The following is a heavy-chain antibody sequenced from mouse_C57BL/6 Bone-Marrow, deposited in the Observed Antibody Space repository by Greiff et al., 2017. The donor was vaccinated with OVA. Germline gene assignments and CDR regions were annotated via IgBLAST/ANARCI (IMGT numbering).Heavy chain of an antibody. CDR3: ARRWPYWYFDV. Sequence: VQLQQSVAELVRPGASVKLSCTASGFNIKNTYMHWVKQRPEQGLEWIGRIDTANGNTKSAPKFPGKVTLTADTSTNTAYLHLSSLTSEDTAIYYCARRWPYWYFDVWGTGTTVTVSS. CDR2: IDTANGNT. V-gene: IGHV14-3*01. D-gene: IGHD2-3*01. J-gene: IGHJ1*03. CDR1: GFNIKNTY.